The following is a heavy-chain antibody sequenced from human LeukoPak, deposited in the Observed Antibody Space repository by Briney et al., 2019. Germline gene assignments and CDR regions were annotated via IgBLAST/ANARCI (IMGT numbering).Heavy chain of an antibody. V-gene: IGHV1-2*04. CDR3: ASDGGTRGAVAGYFDY. CDR1: GYTFIDYY. D-gene: IGHD6-19*01. CDR2: INPNTGGT. Sequence: GASVKVSCKASGYTFIDYYVHWVRQAPGQGLEWMGYINPNTGGTNFAQKFQGWVTMTRDTSISTAYMELSRLKSDDTAVYYCASDGGTRGAVAGYFDYWGQGTLVTVS. J-gene: IGHJ4*02.